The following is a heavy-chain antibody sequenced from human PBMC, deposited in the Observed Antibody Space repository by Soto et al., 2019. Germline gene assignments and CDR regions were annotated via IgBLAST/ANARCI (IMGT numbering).Heavy chain of an antibody. CDR2: IHYSGST. J-gene: IGHJ5*02. Sequence: SETLSLTCIVSSGSISNRSYYWGWIRQPPGKGLQWIGSIHYSGSTYYSPSLKSRVTISIDTSKNQFSLKLTSVTAADTAVYYCARHGQIITVNWFDPWGQGTLVTVSS. V-gene: IGHV4-39*01. CDR3: ARHGQIITVNWFDP. CDR1: SGSISNRSYY.